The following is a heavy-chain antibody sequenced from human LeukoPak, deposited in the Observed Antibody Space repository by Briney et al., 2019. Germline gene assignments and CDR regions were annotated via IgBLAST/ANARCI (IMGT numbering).Heavy chain of an antibody. Sequence: HPGGSLRLSCAASGFTFSSYAMSWVRQAPGKGLEWVSAISGSGGSTYYADSVKGRFTISRDNSKNTLYLQMNSLRAEDTAVYYCAKVRDSSSTPSLLYDAFDIWGQGTMVTVSS. J-gene: IGHJ3*02. CDR3: AKVRDSSSTPSLLYDAFDI. D-gene: IGHD6-13*01. CDR1: GFTFSSYA. V-gene: IGHV3-23*01. CDR2: ISGSGGST.